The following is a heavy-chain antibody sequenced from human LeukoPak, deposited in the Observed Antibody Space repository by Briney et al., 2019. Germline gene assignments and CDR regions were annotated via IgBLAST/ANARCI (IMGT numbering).Heavy chain of an antibody. D-gene: IGHD3-10*01. CDR2: IYYSGST. Sequence: PSESLSLTRTVSGGSISIYYWSWIRHPPAKGLEWIGYIYYSGSTNYNPSLKSRVTISVDTSKNQFSLKLSSVTAADTAVYYCARESGDITMVRGAYKIHEYYFDYWGQGTLVTVSS. CDR1: GGSISIYY. CDR3: ARESGDITMVRGAYKIHEYYFDY. J-gene: IGHJ4*02. V-gene: IGHV4-59*01.